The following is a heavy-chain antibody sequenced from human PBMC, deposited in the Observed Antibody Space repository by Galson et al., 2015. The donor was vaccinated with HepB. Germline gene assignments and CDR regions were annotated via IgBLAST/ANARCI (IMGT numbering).Heavy chain of an antibody. CDR1: GDSVSSTSAA. J-gene: IGHJ4*02. Sequence: CAISGDSVSSTSAAWNWFRQSPLRGLEWLGRTYYGSKWYSDYAGSLRSRITINPDTSKNLFSLHLNSVTPEDTAVYYCARYGSGWYVDSWGQGTLVTVSA. CDR2: TYYGSKWYS. CDR3: ARYGSGWYVDS. V-gene: IGHV6-1*01. D-gene: IGHD6-19*01.